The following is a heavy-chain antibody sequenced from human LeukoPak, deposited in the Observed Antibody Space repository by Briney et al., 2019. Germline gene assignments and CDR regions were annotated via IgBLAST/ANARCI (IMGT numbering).Heavy chain of an antibody. Sequence: SETLSLTCTVSGGSISSSSYYWGWIRQPPGKGLKWIGSIYYSGSTYYNPSLKSRVTISVDTSKNQFSLKLSSVTAADTAVYYCARDPTYSSGWYSSAFDIWGQGTMVTVSS. J-gene: IGHJ3*02. V-gene: IGHV4-39*07. D-gene: IGHD6-19*01. CDR3: ARDPTYSSGWYSSAFDI. CDR2: IYYSGST. CDR1: GGSISSSSYY.